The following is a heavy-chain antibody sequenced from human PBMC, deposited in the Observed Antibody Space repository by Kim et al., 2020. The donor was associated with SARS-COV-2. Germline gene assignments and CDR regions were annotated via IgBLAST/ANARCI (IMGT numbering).Heavy chain of an antibody. CDR1: GGTFSSYA. J-gene: IGHJ4*02. Sequence: SVKVSCKASGGTFSSYAISWVRQAPGQGLEWMGRIIPIFGIANYAQKFQGRVTITADKSTSTAYMELSSLRSEDTAVYYCASVTNWNYGTGVDYWGQGTLVTVSS. CDR2: IIPIFGIA. CDR3: ASVTNWNYGTGVDY. V-gene: IGHV1-69*04. D-gene: IGHD1-7*01.